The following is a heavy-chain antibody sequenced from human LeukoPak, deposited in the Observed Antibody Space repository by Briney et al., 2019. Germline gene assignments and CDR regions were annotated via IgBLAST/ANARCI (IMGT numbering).Heavy chain of an antibody. Sequence: ASVKVSCKASGYTFTSYDINWVRQATGQELEWMGWMNPNSGNTGYAQKFQGRVTMTRNTSISTAYMELSSLRSEDTAVYYCARHGRIAAAGTMGYYYYYMDVWGKGTTVTVSS. J-gene: IGHJ6*03. CDR3: ARHGRIAAAGTMGYYYYYMDV. D-gene: IGHD6-13*01. V-gene: IGHV1-8*01. CDR2: MNPNSGNT. CDR1: GYTFTSYD.